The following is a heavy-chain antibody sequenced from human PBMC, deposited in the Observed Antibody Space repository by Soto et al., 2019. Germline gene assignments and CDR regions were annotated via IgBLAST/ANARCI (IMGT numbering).Heavy chain of an antibody. Sequence: EVQLVESGGGLVQPGGSLRLSCAASAFTFSSYWMNWVRQAPGKGPVWVSRINSDGSITGYADSVKGRFTISRDNAKNTLYLQMTSLSAEDMAVYYCASRDQIAYYYGMDVWGQGTTVTVSS. CDR3: ASRDQIAYYYGMDV. V-gene: IGHV3-74*01. CDR1: AFTFSSYW. CDR2: INSDGSIT. D-gene: IGHD2-21*01. J-gene: IGHJ6*02.